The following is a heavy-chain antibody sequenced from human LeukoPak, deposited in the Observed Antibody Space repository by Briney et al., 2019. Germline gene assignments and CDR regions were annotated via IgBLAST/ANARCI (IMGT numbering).Heavy chain of an antibody. CDR3: AIRKQQVVPPRAYPYYYGMDV. CDR1: GFTLSRNG. D-gene: IGHD6-13*01. Sequence: GSLRLFFSASGFTLSRNGMNWVRQAPGEGLEWVSSICGSGGSTYYADSVKGRFTISRDKSKNTLYLLMISLRAEDTAVYYCAIRKQQVVPPRAYPYYYGMDVWGQGTTVTVSS. J-gene: IGHJ6*02. CDR2: ICGSGGST. V-gene: IGHV3-23*01.